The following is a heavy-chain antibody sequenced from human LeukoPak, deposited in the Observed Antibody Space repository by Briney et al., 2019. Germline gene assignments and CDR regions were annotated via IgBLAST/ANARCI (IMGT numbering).Heavy chain of an antibody. CDR2: INHSGTT. V-gene: IGHV4-34*01. Sequence: SGTLSLTCVVSGGSFSGYYWSWIRQPPGKGLEWMGEINHSGTTNYNPSLMSRLTISVDTPKNQFSLKLNSVTAADAAVYYCARAPYCGGDCARASDVWGQGTLVTVSS. CDR3: ARAPYCGGDCARASDV. J-gene: IGHJ4*02. D-gene: IGHD2-21*02. CDR1: GGSFSGYY.